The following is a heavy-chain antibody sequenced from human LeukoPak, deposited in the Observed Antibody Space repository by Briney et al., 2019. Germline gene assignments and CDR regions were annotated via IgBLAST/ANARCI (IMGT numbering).Heavy chain of an antibody. J-gene: IGHJ5*02. CDR2: IRGSGGST. D-gene: IGHD4-17*01. Sequence: GGSLRLSCAASGFTFTSYAMTWVRQAPGKGLEWVSGIRGSGGSTYYADSVKGRFTISRDNSKNTVYMQMTSLRVEDTAVYYCAKDSSGYGDPNWFDPWGQGTLVTVSS. CDR3: AKDSSGYGDPNWFDP. CDR1: GFTFTSYA. V-gene: IGHV3-23*01.